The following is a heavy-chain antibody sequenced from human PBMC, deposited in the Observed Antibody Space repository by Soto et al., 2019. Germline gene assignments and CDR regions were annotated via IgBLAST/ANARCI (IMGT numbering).Heavy chain of an antibody. CDR1: GFTFSSYS. CDR3: ARDHYDFWSGYFAHYDILTGYYYYYGMDV. J-gene: IGHJ6*01. CDR2: ISSSSSTI. D-gene: IGHD3-3*01. V-gene: IGHV3-48*02. Sequence: EVQLVESGGGLVQPGGSLRLSCAASGFTFSSYSMNWVRQAPGKGLEWVSYISSSSSTIYYADSVKGRFTISIDNAMNSLYLQMNRLRDEDTVVYYCARDHYDFWSGYFAHYDILTGYYYYYGMDVW.